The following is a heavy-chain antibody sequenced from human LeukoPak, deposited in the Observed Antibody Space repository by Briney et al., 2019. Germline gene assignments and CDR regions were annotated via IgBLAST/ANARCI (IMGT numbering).Heavy chain of an antibody. J-gene: IGHJ6*03. Sequence: GGSLRLSCAASGFTFSSYSMNWVRQAPGKGLEWVSSISSSSSYIYYADSVKGRFTISRDNSKTTLYLQMNSLRAEDTAVYYCARDRPQQWLVRGQRGYYYYMDVWGKGTTVTISS. CDR2: ISSSSSYI. V-gene: IGHV3-21*01. D-gene: IGHD6-19*01. CDR3: ARDRPQQWLVRGQRGYYYYMDV. CDR1: GFTFSSYS.